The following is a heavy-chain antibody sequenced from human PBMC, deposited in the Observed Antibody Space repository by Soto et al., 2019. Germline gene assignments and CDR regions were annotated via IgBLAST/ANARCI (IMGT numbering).Heavy chain of an antibody. CDR1: GFPFSSYD. Sequence: GGSLRLSCVASGFPFSSYDMHWVRQAPGKGLEYVSSISSNGGTTYYGNSVKGRFTISRDDSKKTAYLQMNSLESEDTAVYYCSRDDFDWFFNWGRGTLVPVSS. V-gene: IGHV3-64*01. CDR3: SRDDFDWFFN. D-gene: IGHD3-9*01. CDR2: ISSNGGTT. J-gene: IGHJ4*02.